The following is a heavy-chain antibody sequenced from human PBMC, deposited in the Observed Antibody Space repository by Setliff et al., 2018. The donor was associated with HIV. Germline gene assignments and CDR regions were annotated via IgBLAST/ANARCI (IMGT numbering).Heavy chain of an antibody. CDR2: IDHRGST. CDR1: GGSFSGYY. CDR3: ARHMVATSYYFDY. J-gene: IGHJ4*02. Sequence: SETLSLTCAVYGGSFSGYYWSWIRQPPGKGLEWIGEIDHRGSTNYNPSLKSRVTISVDTSKNQFSLNLNSVTPADTDVYYCARHMVATSYYFDYWGQGTLVTVSS. D-gene: IGHD5-12*01. V-gene: IGHV4-34*01.